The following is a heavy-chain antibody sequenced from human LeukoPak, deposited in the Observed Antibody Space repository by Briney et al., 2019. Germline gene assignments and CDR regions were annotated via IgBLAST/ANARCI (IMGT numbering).Heavy chain of an antibody. J-gene: IGHJ4*02. V-gene: IGHV3-21*01. CDR3: AVPTGDY. CDR2: ISSGSTYI. CDR1: GFTFSSYG. D-gene: IGHD3-10*01. Sequence: GGSLRLSCAASGFTFSSYGMDWVRQAPGKGLEWVSSISSGSTYIYYADSMKGRFTISRDNAKNSLFLQMNSLRAEDTAVYYCAVPTGDYWGQGTLVTVSS.